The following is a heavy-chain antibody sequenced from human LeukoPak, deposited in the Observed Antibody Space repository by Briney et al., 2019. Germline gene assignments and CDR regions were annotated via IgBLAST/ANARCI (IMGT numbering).Heavy chain of an antibody. Sequence: SEALSLTCTVSGGSISSYYWSWIRQPPGKGLEWIGYTYYSGSTNYNPSLKSRVTISVDTSKNQFSLKLSSVTAADTAVYYCARGSPVTTSSPFDYWGQGTLVTVSS. CDR1: GGSISSYY. CDR3: ARGSPVTTSSPFDY. J-gene: IGHJ4*02. CDR2: TYYSGST. V-gene: IGHV4-59*01. D-gene: IGHD4-17*01.